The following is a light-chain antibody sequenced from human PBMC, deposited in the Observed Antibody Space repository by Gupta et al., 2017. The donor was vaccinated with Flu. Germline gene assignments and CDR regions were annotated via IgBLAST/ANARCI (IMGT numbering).Light chain of an antibody. V-gene: IGKV3-15*01. Sequence: EIVMTQSPATLSVCPGEKVTLSCRASQSVNNNLGWYKQKPGQAPRLLIYFASTRAPGVPARFSGSGSGTELSLTISSRESEDFAVYYCHQYYNWPPWTFGQGTKVEVK. J-gene: IGKJ1*01. CDR3: HQYYNWPPWT. CDR1: QSVNNN. CDR2: FAS.